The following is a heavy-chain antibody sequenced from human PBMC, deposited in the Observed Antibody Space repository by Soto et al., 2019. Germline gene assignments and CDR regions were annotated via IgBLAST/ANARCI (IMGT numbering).Heavy chain of an antibody. CDR1: GYTFTSYA. V-gene: IGHV7-4-1*01. J-gene: IGHJ5*02. D-gene: IGHD3-9*01. CDR3: AREYYDILTGSNWFDP. Sequence: ASVKVSSKASGYTFTSYAMNWVRQAPGQGPEWMGWINTNTGNPTYAQGFTGRFVFSLDTSVSTAYLQICSLKAEDTAVYYCAREYYDILTGSNWFDPWGQGTLVTVSS. CDR2: INTNTGNP.